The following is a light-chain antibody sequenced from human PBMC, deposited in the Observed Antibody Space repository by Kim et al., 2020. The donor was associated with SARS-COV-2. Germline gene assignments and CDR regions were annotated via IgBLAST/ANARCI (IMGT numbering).Light chain of an antibody. J-gene: IGLJ2*01. CDR1: SLRSYY. V-gene: IGLV3-19*01. Sequence: VAVGQTVRITCQGDSLRSYYATWYQQKPGQAPILVIYGKNNRPSGISDRFSGSSSGNTASLTITGTQAGDEADYYCNSRDSNDNVVFGGGTQLTVL. CDR3: NSRDSNDNVV. CDR2: GKN.